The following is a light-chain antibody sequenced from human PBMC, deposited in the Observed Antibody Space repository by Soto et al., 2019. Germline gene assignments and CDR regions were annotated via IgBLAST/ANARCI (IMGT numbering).Light chain of an antibody. CDR2: DVI. V-gene: IGLV2-11*01. CDR3: CSYAGTYTYV. J-gene: IGLJ1*01. CDR1: SNDVGGYNY. Sequence: QSALTQSRSVSGSPGQSVTISCTGTSNDVGGYNYVSWYQHHPGRAPKLMIYDVIKRPSGVPDRFSGSKSGNTASLTISGLQAEDEADYYCCSYAGTYTYVFGTGTKVTVL.